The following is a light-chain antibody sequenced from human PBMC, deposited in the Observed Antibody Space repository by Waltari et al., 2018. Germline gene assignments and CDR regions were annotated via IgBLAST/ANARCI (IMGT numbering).Light chain of an antibody. J-gene: IGLJ3*02. Sequence: SYELTQPSSVSVSPGQTARITCSGDVLAKKSARWFQQKPGRAPVLVIYKDTERPSGIPERFSGSTSGTTVTLTISGAQVEDEADYYCFSAADNNQVFGGGTKLTVL. CDR1: VLAKKS. CDR3: FSAADNNQV. CDR2: KDT. V-gene: IGLV3-27*01.